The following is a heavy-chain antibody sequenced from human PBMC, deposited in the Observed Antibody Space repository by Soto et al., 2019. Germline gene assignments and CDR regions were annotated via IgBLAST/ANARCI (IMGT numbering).Heavy chain of an antibody. V-gene: IGHV3-66*01. J-gene: IGHJ4*02. D-gene: IGHD4-17*01. CDR1: GVTVGNNY. CDR3: AXNVPVTALGY. Sequence: EVRLVXSGGGLVQPGGSLXLSCAASGVTVGNNYMSWVRQAPGKGLEWVSVTYSGGDTRYADSVKGRFTMXXXXXXNTXXXXXDXLRAEXTAVXFCAXNVPVTALGYWGQG. CDR2: TYSGGDT.